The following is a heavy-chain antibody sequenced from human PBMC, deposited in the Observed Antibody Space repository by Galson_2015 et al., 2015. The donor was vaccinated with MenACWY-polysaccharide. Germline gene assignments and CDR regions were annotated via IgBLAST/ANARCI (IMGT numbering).Heavy chain of an antibody. CDR3: ARGGKYYYDSSGYLNWFDP. CDR2: MNPNSGNT. J-gene: IGHJ5*02. Sequence: SCKASGYSFSSYDINWVRQTTGQGLEWMGWMNPNSGNTGYAQKFQGRVTMTRNTSISIAYMELSSLRSEDTAVYYCARGGKYYYDSSGYLNWFDPWGQGTLATVSS. CDR1: GYSFSSYD. D-gene: IGHD3-22*01. V-gene: IGHV1-8*01.